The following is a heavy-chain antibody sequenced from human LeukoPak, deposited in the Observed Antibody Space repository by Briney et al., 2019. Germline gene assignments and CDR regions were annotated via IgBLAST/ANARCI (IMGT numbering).Heavy chain of an antibody. CDR1: GGSISSSNW. CDR2: IYHSGST. Sequence: PSETLSLTCAVSGGSISSSNWWSWVRQPAGKGLEWIGEIYHSGSTNYNPSLKSRVTISVDKSKNQFSLKLSSVSAADTAVYYCARGEIVVVVAAKSFVGSAFDIWRQGTMLTVSS. J-gene: IGHJ3*02. CDR3: ARGEIVVVVAAKSFVGSAFDI. V-gene: IGHV4-4*02. D-gene: IGHD2-15*01.